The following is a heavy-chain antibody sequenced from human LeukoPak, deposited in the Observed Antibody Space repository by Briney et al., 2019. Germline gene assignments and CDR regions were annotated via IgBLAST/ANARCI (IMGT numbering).Heavy chain of an antibody. J-gene: IGHJ4*02. Sequence: GGSLRLSCAASGFTFSNNAMHWVRQAPGKGLEWVALISYDATNKYYGDSVKGRFTISRDNSKNTLYLQMNSLRAEDTAVYYCARDKAHLAAAGFIDYWGQGTLVTVSS. CDR3: ARDKAHLAAAGFIDY. V-gene: IGHV3-30*04. CDR1: GFTFSNNA. CDR2: ISYDATNK. D-gene: IGHD6-13*01.